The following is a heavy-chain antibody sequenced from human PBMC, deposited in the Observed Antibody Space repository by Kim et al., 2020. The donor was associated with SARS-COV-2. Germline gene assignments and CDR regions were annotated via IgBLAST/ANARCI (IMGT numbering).Heavy chain of an antibody. CDR3: AREVPLRRGLVYSDWFDP. Sequence: ASVKVSCKASGYTFTSYGISWVRQAPGQGLEWMGWISAYNGNTNYAQKLQGRVTMTTDTSTSTAYMELRSLRSDDTVVYYCAREVPLRRGLVYSDWFDPWGQGTLVTVSP. D-gene: IGHD6-19*01. J-gene: IGHJ5*02. CDR2: ISAYNGNT. V-gene: IGHV1-18*04. CDR1: GYTFTSYG.